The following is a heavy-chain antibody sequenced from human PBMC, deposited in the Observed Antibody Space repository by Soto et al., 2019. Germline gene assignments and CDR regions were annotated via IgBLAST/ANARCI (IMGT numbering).Heavy chain of an antibody. CDR3: ATRSHNSSSGTYYYYGMDV. V-gene: IGHV5-51*01. D-gene: IGHD6-6*01. J-gene: IGHJ6*02. Sequence: PGESLKISCKGSGYSFTSYWIDWVRQMPGKGLEWMGIIYPGDSDTRYSPSFQGQVTISADKSISTAYLQWSSLKASDTAMYYCATRSHNSSSGTYYYYGMDVWGQGTTVT. CDR1: GYSFTSYW. CDR2: IYPGDSDT.